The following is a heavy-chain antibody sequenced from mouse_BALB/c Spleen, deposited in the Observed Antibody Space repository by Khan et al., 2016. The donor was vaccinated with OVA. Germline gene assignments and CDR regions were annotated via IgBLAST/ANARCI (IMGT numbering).Heavy chain of an antibody. CDR1: GYSIASDYA. V-gene: IGHV3-2*02. Sequence: EVQLQESGPGLVKPSQSLSLTCTVTGYSIASDYARNWIRPFPGNKLEWMGFISYSGNTNYTPSLKSRISITRDTSKNQFFLQFNSVTSEDTDTYYCARDYGGDFDYWGQGTTLTVSS. D-gene: IGHD1-1*02. CDR3: ARDYGGDFDY. J-gene: IGHJ2*01. CDR2: ISYSGNT.